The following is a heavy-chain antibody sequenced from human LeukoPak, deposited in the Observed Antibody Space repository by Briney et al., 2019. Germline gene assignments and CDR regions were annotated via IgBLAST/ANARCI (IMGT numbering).Heavy chain of an antibody. V-gene: IGHV3-30*04. J-gene: IGHJ6*03. CDR2: ISYDGSNK. CDR1: GFTFSSYA. Sequence: PGGSLRLSCAASGFTFSSYAMHWVRQAPGKGLEWVAVISYDGSNKYYADSVKGRFTISRDNSKDTLYLQMNSLRAEDTAVYYCAREARIAVIPSYYYYYYMDVWGKGTTVTVSS. D-gene: IGHD6-19*01. CDR3: AREARIAVIPSYYYYYYMDV.